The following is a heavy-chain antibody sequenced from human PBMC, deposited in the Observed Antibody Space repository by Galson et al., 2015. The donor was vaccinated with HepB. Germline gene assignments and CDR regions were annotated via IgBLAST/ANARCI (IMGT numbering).Heavy chain of an antibody. Sequence: SCAASGFTFSSYCMSWVRQAPGQGLEWVGGIIPIVGIANYAQNFKGRVTITADNSTSTAYMELSSLRTEDTAVYYCARVPEIIAAAGYPFDYWGQGTLVTVSS. CDR2: IIPIVGIA. CDR1: GFTFSSYC. D-gene: IGHD6-13*01. J-gene: IGHJ4*02. V-gene: IGHV1-69*10. CDR3: ARVPEIIAAAGYPFDY.